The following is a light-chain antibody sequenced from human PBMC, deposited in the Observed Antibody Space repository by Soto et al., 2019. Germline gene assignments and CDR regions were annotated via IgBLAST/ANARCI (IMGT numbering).Light chain of an antibody. Sequence: EIVLTQSPAILSVSAGERVTLSCRASQSVSSNFAWYQQKPGQPPRLLIYSASTRATGIPARFSGSGSATEFTLTMSSLQSEDFAVYYCQQYNKWPSTFGQGTRLDIK. CDR3: QQYNKWPST. V-gene: IGKV3-15*01. J-gene: IGKJ5*01. CDR1: QSVSSN. CDR2: SAS.